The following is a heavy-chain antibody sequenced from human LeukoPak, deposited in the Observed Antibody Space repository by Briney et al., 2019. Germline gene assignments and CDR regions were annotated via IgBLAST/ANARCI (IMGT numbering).Heavy chain of an antibody. V-gene: IGHV1-69*13. CDR3: ASVSYYYDSSGYRHDY. CDR2: IIPIFGTA. J-gene: IGHJ4*02. Sequence: ASVKVSCKASGGTFSSYAISWVRQAPGQGLEWMGGIIPIFGTANYGQKFQGRVTITADESTSTAYMELSSLRSEDTAVYYCASVSYYYDSSGYRHDYWGQGTLVTVSS. CDR1: GGTFSSYA. D-gene: IGHD3-22*01.